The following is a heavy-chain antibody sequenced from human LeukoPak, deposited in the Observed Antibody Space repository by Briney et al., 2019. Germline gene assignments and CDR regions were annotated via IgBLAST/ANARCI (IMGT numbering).Heavy chain of an antibody. CDR2: INPSGVNT. Sequence: ASVKVSCKASGYSFTSSYMHWVRQAPGQGLEWMGIINPSGVNTDYAQKFQGRVTMTRDTSISTAYMELSRLRSDDTAVYYCARDIVVVAATPTNYFDYWGQGTLVTVSS. CDR1: GYSFTSSY. J-gene: IGHJ4*02. CDR3: ARDIVVVAATPTNYFDY. D-gene: IGHD2-15*01. V-gene: IGHV1-46*01.